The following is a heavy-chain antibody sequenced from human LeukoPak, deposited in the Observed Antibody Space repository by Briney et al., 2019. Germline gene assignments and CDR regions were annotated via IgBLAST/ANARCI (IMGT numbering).Heavy chain of an antibody. CDR1: GFTFDDYA. J-gene: IGHJ3*02. CDR2: ISWNSGSI. V-gene: IGHV3-9*01. Sequence: GRSLRLSCAASGFTFDDYAMHWVRQAPGKDLEWVSGISWNSGSIGYADSVKGRFTISRDNAKNSLYLQMNSLRAEDTALYYCAKGLDYYDSSGAFDIWGQGTMVTVSS. CDR3: AKGLDYYDSSGAFDI. D-gene: IGHD3-22*01.